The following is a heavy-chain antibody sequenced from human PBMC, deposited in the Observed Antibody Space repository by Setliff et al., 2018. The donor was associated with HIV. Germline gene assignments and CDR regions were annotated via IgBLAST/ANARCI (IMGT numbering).Heavy chain of an antibody. CDR3: DANYYDSSGYNDY. CDR2: INHSGST. D-gene: IGHD3-22*01. V-gene: IGHV4-34*01. CDR1: GGSFSGYY. J-gene: IGHJ4*02. Sequence: PSETLSLTCAFYGGSFSGYYWSWIRQPPGKGLEWIGEINHSGSTNYNPSLKSRVTISIDTSKNQFSLKLNSVTAADTAVYYCDANYYDSSGYNDYWGQGTLVTVSS.